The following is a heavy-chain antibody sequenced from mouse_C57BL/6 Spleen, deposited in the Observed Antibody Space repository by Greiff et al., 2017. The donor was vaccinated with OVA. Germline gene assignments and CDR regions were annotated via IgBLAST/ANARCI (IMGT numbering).Heavy chain of an antibody. V-gene: IGHV5-17*01. CDR2: ISSGSSTI. Sequence: EVKLVESGGGLVKPGGSLKLSCAASGFTFSDYGMHWVRQAPEKGLEWVAYISSGSSTIYYADTVKGRFTISRDNAKNTLFLQMTSLRSEDTAMYYCARGDLLRGYFDYWGQGTTLTVSS. CDR3: ARGDLLRGYFDY. D-gene: IGHD2-1*01. CDR1: GFTFSDYG. J-gene: IGHJ2*01.